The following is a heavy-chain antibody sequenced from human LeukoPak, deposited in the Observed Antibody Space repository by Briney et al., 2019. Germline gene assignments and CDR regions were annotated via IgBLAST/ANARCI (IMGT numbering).Heavy chain of an antibody. Sequence: GGSLRLSCEASGFTFSAYAMTWVRQAPGQGLEWVSFIGSDNKPHYSESVKGRFAISRDNSKSMLFLQLDSLRAEDTALYYCARDLHYYVAMGVWGQGTTVTVSS. CDR3: ARDLHYYVAMGV. D-gene: IGHD3-10*02. CDR1: GFTFSAYA. V-gene: IGHV3-23*01. CDR2: IGSDNKP. J-gene: IGHJ6*02.